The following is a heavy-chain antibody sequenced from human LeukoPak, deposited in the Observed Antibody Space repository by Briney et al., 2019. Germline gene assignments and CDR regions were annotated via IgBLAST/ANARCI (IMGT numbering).Heavy chain of an antibody. Sequence: SETLSLTCAVYGGSFSGYYWSWIRQPPGKGLEWIGEINHSGSTNYNPSLKSRVTISVDTSKNQFSLKLSSVTAADTAVYYCARHKSGYSSTTPLDYWGQGTLVTVSS. CDR3: ARHKSGYSSTTPLDY. CDR2: INHSGST. J-gene: IGHJ4*02. D-gene: IGHD6-13*01. CDR1: GGSFSGYY. V-gene: IGHV4-34*01.